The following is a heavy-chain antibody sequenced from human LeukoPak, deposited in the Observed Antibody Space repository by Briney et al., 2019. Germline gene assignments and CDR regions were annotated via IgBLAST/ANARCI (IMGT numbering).Heavy chain of an antibody. V-gene: IGHV4-61*02. J-gene: IGHJ4*02. D-gene: IGHD3-16*01. Sequence: PSETLSLTCTVSGGSISSGSYYWSWIRQPAGKGLEWIGRIYTSGSTNYNPSLKSRVTISVDKSKNQFSLKLSSVTAADTAVYYCVYPEGDWGQGTLVTVSS. CDR3: VYPEGD. CDR1: GGSISSGSYY. CDR2: IYTSGST.